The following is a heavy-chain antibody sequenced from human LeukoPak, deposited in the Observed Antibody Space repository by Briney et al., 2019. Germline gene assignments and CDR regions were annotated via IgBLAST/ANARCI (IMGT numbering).Heavy chain of an antibody. CDR2: INHSGST. CDR3: ARWSGSYSDP. D-gene: IGHD1-26*01. V-gene: IGHV4-34*01. CDR1: GGSFSGHY. Sequence: PSETLSLTCAVYGGSFSGHYWSWIRQPPGKGLEWIGEINHSGSTNYNPSLKSRVTISVDTSKNQFSLKLSSVTAADTAVYYCARWSGSYSDPWGQGTLVTVSS. J-gene: IGHJ5*02.